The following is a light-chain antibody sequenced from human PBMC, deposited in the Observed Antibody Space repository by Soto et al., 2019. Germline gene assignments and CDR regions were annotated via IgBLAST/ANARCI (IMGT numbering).Light chain of an antibody. J-gene: IGLJ1*01. CDR2: NVS. CDR3: SSYTSSSTLLYV. V-gene: IGLV2-14*01. Sequence: QSALTQPASVSGSPGQSITISCTGTSSDVGGYNYDSWYQQHPGKAPKLMIYNVSNRPSGVSNRFSGSKSGNTASPIISGLQAEEEADYYCSSYTSSSTLLYVFGTGTKVTVL. CDR1: SSDVGGYNY.